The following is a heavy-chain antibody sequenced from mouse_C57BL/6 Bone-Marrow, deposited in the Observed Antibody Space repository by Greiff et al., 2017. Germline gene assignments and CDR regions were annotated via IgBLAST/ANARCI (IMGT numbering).Heavy chain of an antibody. D-gene: IGHD2-1*01. Sequence: QVQLQQSGAELVKPGASVKLSCKASGYTFTSYWMHWVKQRPGQGLEWIGMIHPNSGSTNYNEKFKSKATLTVDKSSSTAYMQLSSLTSEDSAVYYCARNAPCYYGNYGAWFAYWGQGTLVTASA. V-gene: IGHV1-64*01. CDR2: IHPNSGST. CDR3: ARNAPCYYGNYGAWFAY. CDR1: GYTFTSYW. J-gene: IGHJ3*01.